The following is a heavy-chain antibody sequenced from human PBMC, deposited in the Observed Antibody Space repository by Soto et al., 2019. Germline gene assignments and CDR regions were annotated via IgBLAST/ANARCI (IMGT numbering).Heavy chain of an antibody. V-gene: IGHV3-23*01. Sequence: GGSLRLSCAASGFPFGSYAMSWVRQAPGKGLEWVSAISGSGGSTYYADSVKGRFTISRDNSKNTLFLQMNSLRAEDTAVYYCAKKVAGSEPFQHWGQGTLVTVSS. CDR3: AKKVAGSEPFQH. D-gene: IGHD6-19*01. CDR2: ISGSGGST. CDR1: GFPFGSYA. J-gene: IGHJ1*01.